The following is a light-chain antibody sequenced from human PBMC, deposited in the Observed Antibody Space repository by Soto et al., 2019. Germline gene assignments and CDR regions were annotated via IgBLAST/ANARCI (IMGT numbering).Light chain of an antibody. Sequence: EMVMTQSPATLSVSPGERATLSCRASQSVSSNLAWYQQKPGQAPRLLIYGASTRATGIPARFSGSGSGTEFTLTISSLQSEDFAVYYCQHFFSPPFPFGQGTKLEIK. CDR3: QHFFSPPFP. CDR1: QSVSSN. J-gene: IGKJ2*01. V-gene: IGKV3-15*01. CDR2: GAS.